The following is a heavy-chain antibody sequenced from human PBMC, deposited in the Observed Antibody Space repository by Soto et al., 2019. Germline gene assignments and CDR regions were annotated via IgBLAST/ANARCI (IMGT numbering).Heavy chain of an antibody. CDR1: GYTFTGYY. Sequence: ASVKVSCKASGYTFTGYYMHWVRQAPGRGLEWMGWINPNSGGTNYAQKFQGRVTMTRDTSISTAYMELSRLRSDDTAVYYCAREGLITMVRGATRYYYGMDVWGQGTTVTVSS. CDR2: INPNSGGT. J-gene: IGHJ6*02. D-gene: IGHD3-10*01. V-gene: IGHV1-2*02. CDR3: AREGLITMVRGATRYYYGMDV.